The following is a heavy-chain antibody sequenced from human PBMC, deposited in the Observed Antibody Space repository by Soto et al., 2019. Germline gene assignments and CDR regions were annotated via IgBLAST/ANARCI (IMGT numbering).Heavy chain of an antibody. CDR3: AREALEKGYYYYGMDV. V-gene: IGHV4-4*07. Sequence: PSETLSLTCTVSGGSISSYNWSWTRQPAGKGLEWIGRIYTSGSTNYNPSLKSRVTMSVDTSKNQFSLKLSSVTAADTAVYYCAREALEKGYYYYGMDVWGQGTTVTVSS. J-gene: IGHJ6*02. CDR1: GGSISSYN. D-gene: IGHD6-6*01. CDR2: IYTSGST.